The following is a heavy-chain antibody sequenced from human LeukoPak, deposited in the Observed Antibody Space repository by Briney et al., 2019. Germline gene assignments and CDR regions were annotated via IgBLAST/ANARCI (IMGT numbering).Heavy chain of an antibody. Sequence: PGGSLRLSCAASGFTFSNAWMSWVRQAPGKGLEWVSVIYSGGSTYYADSVKGRFTISRHNSKNTLYLQMNSLRAEDTAVYYCARDYPWFDPWGQGTLVTVSS. V-gene: IGHV3-53*04. CDR3: ARDYPWFDP. CDR1: GFTFSNAW. J-gene: IGHJ5*02. CDR2: IYSGGST.